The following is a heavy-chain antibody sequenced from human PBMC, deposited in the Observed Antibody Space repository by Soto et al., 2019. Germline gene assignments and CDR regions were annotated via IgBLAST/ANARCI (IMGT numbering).Heavy chain of an antibody. J-gene: IGHJ4*02. V-gene: IGHV5-51*03. Sequence: EVQLVQSGAEVKKPGESLKISCKGSGYTFINYWIAWVRQMPGEGLEWMGIIYPGDSNTRYSPSFQGQVTIAADKSISTAYLQWSSLKASDTAMYYCTRYYDGSGSFYKLLDHWGQGTPVTVSS. CDR3: TRYYDGSGSFYKLLDH. D-gene: IGHD3-10*01. CDR2: IYPGDSNT. CDR1: GYTFINYW.